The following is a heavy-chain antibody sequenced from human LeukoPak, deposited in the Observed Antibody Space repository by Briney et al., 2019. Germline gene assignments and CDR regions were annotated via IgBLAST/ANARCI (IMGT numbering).Heavy chain of an antibody. J-gene: IGHJ4*02. CDR2: ISYDGSNE. D-gene: IGHD3-22*01. Sequence: PGRSLRLSCAASGFTFSSYVMHWVRQAPGKGLEWVAIISYDGSNEYYADSVKGRFTISRDNSKNTLYLQMNSLRAEDTAVYYCAKTADSSGYPYYFDYWGQGTLVTVSS. CDR3: AKTADSSGYPYYFDY. V-gene: IGHV3-30*04. CDR1: GFTFSSYV.